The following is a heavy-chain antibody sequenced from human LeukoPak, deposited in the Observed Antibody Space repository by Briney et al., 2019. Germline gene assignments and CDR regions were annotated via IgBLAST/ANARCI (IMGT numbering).Heavy chain of an antibody. V-gene: IGHV4-34*01. CDR2: INHSGST. Sequence: SETLSLTCAVYGGSFSGYYWSWIRQPPGKGLEWIGEINHSGSTTYNPSLQSRVTISVDTSKNQFSLKLSSVTAADTAVYYCASVVRFLEWSGYYYYGMDVWGQGTTVTVSS. J-gene: IGHJ6*02. D-gene: IGHD3-3*01. CDR1: GGSFSGYY. CDR3: ASVVRFLEWSGYYYYGMDV.